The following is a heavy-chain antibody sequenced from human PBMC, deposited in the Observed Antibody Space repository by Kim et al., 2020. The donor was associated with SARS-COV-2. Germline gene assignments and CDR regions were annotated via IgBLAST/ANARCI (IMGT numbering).Heavy chain of an antibody. CDR1: GFVFNTFG. J-gene: IGHJ6*02. CDR3: AKDVLSVHYYYGMDV. V-gene: IGHV3-30*18. Sequence: GGSLRLSCAASGFVFNTFGMHWVRQAPGRGLEWVAVISYDGSSQDYVESVKGRFTISRDNSKNLVYLQMTSLRVEDTAVYYCAKDVLSVHYYYGMDVWGQGTTVAV. D-gene: IGHD3-3*01. CDR2: ISYDGSSQ.